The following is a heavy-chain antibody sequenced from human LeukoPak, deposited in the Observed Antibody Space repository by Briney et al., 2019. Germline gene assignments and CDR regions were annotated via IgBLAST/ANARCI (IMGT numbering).Heavy chain of an antibody. CDR3: AKDREWELPD. D-gene: IGHD1-26*01. J-gene: IGHJ1*01. CDR1: GFTFSSYG. CDR2: ISYDGSNK. Sequence: GRSLRLSCAASGFTFSSYGMHWVRQAPGKGLEWVAVISYDGSNKYYADSVKGRFTISRDNSKNTLYLQMNSLRAEDTAVYYCAKDREWELPDWGQGTLVTVSS. V-gene: IGHV3-30*18.